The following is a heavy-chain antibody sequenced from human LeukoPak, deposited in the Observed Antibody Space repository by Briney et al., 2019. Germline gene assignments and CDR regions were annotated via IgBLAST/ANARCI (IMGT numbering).Heavy chain of an antibody. CDR3: ARDPLSSSSFDL. V-gene: IGHV3-48*03. CDR2: ISSSGSTI. J-gene: IGHJ4*02. Sequence: PGGSLRLSCAASGFTFSSYEMNWVRQAPGKGLEWVSYISSSGSTIYYADSVKGRFTISRDNAKNSLYLQMNSLRAEDTAVYYCARDPLSSSSFDLWGQGTLVTVSS. CDR1: GFTFSSYE. D-gene: IGHD6-13*01.